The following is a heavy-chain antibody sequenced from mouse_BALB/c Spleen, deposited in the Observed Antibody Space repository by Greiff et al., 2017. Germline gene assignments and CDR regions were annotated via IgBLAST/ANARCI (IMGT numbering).Heavy chain of an antibody. CDR2: IWSGGST. CDR1: GFSLTSYG. Sequence: VQLQQSGPGLVQPSQSLSITCTVSGFSLTSYGVHWVRQSPGKGLEWLGVIWSGGSTDYNAAFISRLSISKDNSKSQVFFKMNSLQANDTAIYYCARRAWITTRFWFAYWGQGTLVTVSA. D-gene: IGHD2-4*01. V-gene: IGHV2-2*02. CDR3: ARRAWITTRFWFAY. J-gene: IGHJ3*01.